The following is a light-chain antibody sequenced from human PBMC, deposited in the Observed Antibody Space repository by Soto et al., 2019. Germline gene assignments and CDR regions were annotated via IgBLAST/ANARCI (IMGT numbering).Light chain of an antibody. CDR1: SSDVGGYNY. V-gene: IGLV2-8*01. J-gene: IGLJ2*01. CDR2: EVS. CDR3: SSSAGSNNSV. Sequence: QSVLTQPPSASGSPGQSVTISCTGTSSDVGGYNYVSWYQQHPGKAPKLMIYEVSKRPSGVPDRFSGSKSGNTASLTVSGLQAEDEADYYCSSSAGSNNSVFGGGTKLTVL.